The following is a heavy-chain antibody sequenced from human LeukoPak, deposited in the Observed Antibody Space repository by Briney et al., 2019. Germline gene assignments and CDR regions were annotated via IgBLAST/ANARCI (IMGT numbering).Heavy chain of an antibody. CDR2: IYYSGST. Sequence: SETLSLTCTVSGGSISSYYWSWIRQPPGKGLEWIGYIYYSGSTYYNPSLKSRVTISVDTSKNQFSLKLSSVTAADTAVYYCARFSDWFDPWGQGTLVTVSS. CDR1: GGSISSYY. V-gene: IGHV4-59*04. D-gene: IGHD3-3*01. CDR3: ARFSDWFDP. J-gene: IGHJ5*02.